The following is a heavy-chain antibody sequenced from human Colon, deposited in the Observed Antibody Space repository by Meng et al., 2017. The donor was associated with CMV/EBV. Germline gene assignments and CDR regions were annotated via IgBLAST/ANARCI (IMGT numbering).Heavy chain of an antibody. J-gene: IGHJ4*02. CDR1: GFDFSKCA. CDR3: ARDKIGGYAYGYLDF. V-gene: IGHV3-30*04. D-gene: IGHD5-18*01. CDR2: ITYDGDKR. Sequence: SGFDFSKCAMHWVRQAPGKGLEWVAVITYDGDKRYYADSLKGRFTVSRDNSKDTLYLQLNSLRAEDTAVYYCARDKIGGYAYGYLDFWGQGTLVTVSS.